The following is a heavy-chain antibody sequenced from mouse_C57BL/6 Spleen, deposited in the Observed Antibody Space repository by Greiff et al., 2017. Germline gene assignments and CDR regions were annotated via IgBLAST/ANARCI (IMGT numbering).Heavy chain of an antibody. CDR3: ASVYYDYGEGAY. D-gene: IGHD2-4*01. CDR1: GYTFTSYW. J-gene: IGHJ2*01. Sequence: VQLQQPGAELVKPGASVKLSCKASGYTFTSYWMHWVKQRPGQGLEWIGRIDPSSGDTKYNEKFKSKATLTVDKPSSTAYMQLSSLTSEDSAVYCCASVYYDYGEGAYWGQGTTLTVSS. V-gene: IGHV1-72*01. CDR2: IDPSSGDT.